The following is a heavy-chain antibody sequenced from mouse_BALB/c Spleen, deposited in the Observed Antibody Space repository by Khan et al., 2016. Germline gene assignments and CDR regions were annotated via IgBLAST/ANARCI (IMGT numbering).Heavy chain of an antibody. J-gene: IGHJ3*01. V-gene: IGHV1-9*01. CDR3: GSGGTRARFAC. D-gene: IGHD3-3*01. CDR2: ILPGSGST. CDR1: GYTFSSYW. Sequence: QVQLQQPGAALMQPGASVQISCKATGYTFSSYWTEWVKQRPGHGLEWTGEILPGSGSTNYNEKFKGQATFTAATSSTTAYMQLSSLTDEDTAAYYCGSGGTRARFACWGQGTLVTVSA.